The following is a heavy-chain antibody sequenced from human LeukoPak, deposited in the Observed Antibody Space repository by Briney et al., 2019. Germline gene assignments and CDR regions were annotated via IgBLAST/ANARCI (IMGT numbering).Heavy chain of an antibody. J-gene: IGHJ4*02. D-gene: IGHD3-3*01. CDR1: GFTFSSYW. V-gene: IGHV3-7*01. CDR2: IKQDGSEK. Sequence: GGSLRLSCAASGFTFSSYWMSWVRQAPGKGLEWVANIKQDGSEKYYVDSVKGRFTISRDNAKNSLYLQMNSLRAEDTAVYYCARDRAPGDDFWSGYSPLGGQGTLVTVSS. CDR3: ARDRAPGDDFWSGYSPL.